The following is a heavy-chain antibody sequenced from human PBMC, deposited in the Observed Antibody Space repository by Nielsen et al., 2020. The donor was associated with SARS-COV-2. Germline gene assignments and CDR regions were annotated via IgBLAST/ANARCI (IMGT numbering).Heavy chain of an antibody. D-gene: IGHD7-27*01. CDR1: GGSITTYY. Sequence: SETLSLTCAVSGGSITTYYWHWIRQSPGKGLEWIGYIYYSGNTNYNPSLKSRVTISVDTSKNQFSLKLSSVTAADTAVYYWARDDDNWGSLAYWGQGTLVTVSS. CDR2: IYYSGNT. J-gene: IGHJ4*02. V-gene: IGHV4-59*13. CDR3: ARDDDNWGSLAY.